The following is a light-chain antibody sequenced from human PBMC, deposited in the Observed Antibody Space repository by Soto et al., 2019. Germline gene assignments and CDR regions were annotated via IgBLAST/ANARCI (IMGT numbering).Light chain of an antibody. Sequence: EIVLTQSPGTLSFSPGERATLSCRASQSVTSTYFAWYQQKPGQPPRLLIYGASNRATGIPDRFSGSGSGTDFTLTISRLEPEDFTVYYCQQYHSLPTTFGPGTKVDI. CDR1: QSVTSTY. V-gene: IGKV3-20*01. J-gene: IGKJ3*01. CDR2: GAS. CDR3: QQYHSLPTT.